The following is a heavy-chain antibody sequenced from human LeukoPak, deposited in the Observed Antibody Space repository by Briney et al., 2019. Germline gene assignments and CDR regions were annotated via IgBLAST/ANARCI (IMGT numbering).Heavy chain of an antibody. CDR2: IRYDGSNK. CDR3: AKERDTAMVTIDY. D-gene: IGHD5-18*01. J-gene: IGHJ4*02. Sequence: PGGSLRLSCAASGFAFSSYGMHWVRQAPGKGLEWVALIRYDGSNKYYADSVKGRFTISRDNSKNTLYLQMNSLRAEDTAVYYCAKERDTAMVTIDYWGQGTLVTVSS. CDR1: GFAFSSYG. V-gene: IGHV3-30*02.